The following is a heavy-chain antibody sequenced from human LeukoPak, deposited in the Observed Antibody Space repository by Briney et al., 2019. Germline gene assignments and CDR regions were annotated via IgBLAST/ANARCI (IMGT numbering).Heavy chain of an antibody. Sequence: GGSLRLSCAASGFSFSSYAMSWVRQAPGKGLEWVSALTGSGGNTYYADSAKGRFTISRDNSKNTLYLQMNSLRAEDTALYYCAKDGSWGDYYFYFYIDVWGKGTTVTVSS. J-gene: IGHJ6*03. V-gene: IGHV3-23*01. CDR2: LTGSGGNT. D-gene: IGHD3-16*01. CDR1: GFSFSSYA. CDR3: AKDGSWGDYYFYFYIDV.